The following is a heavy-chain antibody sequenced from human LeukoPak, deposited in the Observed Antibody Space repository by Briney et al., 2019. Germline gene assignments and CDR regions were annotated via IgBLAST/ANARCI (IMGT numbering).Heavy chain of an antibody. CDR2: IYYSGCT. Sequence: SETLSLTCTVSGGSISSYYWSWIRQPPGKGLEWIGYIYYSGCTNYNPSLTSRVTISVDTSKNQFSLKLSSVTAADTAVYYCARAGYSYENWFDPWGQGTLVTVSS. J-gene: IGHJ5*02. D-gene: IGHD5-18*01. CDR1: GGSISSYY. CDR3: ARAGYSYENWFDP. V-gene: IGHV4-59*01.